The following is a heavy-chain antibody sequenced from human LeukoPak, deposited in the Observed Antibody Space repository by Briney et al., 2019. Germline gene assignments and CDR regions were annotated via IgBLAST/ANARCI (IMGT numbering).Heavy chain of an antibody. D-gene: IGHD2-15*01. CDR3: ARAYCSGGSFYSYRGMFDP. CDR2: IYYSGST. J-gene: IGHJ5*02. CDR1: GGSISNYY. V-gene: IGHV4-59*01. Sequence: SETLSLTCTVSGGSISNYYWSWIRQPPGKGLEWIGYIYYSGSTNYNPSLKSRVTISVDTSKNQFSLKLSSVTAADTAVYYCARAYCSGGSFYSYRGMFDPWGHGTLVTVSS.